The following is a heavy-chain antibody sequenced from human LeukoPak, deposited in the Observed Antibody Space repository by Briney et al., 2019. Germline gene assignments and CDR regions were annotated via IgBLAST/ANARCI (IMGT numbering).Heavy chain of an antibody. Sequence: ASVKVSCKASGYTFTGYYMHWVRQAPGQGLEWMGWINPNSGGTNYAQKFQGRVTMTRDTSISTAYMELSRLRSDDTAVYYCARDSDVPAAIFGPVGFDYWGQGTLVTVSS. J-gene: IGHJ4*02. CDR2: INPNSGGT. CDR1: GYTFTGYY. CDR3: ARDSDVPAAIFGPVGFDY. V-gene: IGHV1-2*02. D-gene: IGHD2-2*01.